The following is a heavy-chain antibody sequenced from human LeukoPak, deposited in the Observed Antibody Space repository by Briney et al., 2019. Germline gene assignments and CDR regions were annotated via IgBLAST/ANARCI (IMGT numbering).Heavy chain of an antibody. J-gene: IGHJ6*02. Sequence: ASVKVSCKASGYTFTSHGISWVRQAPGQGLEWMGWISAYNGKTNYAQKFQGRITMTTNTSTSTAYMELRSLRSDDTAVYYCAREGYYGSGSYPYYYGMDVWGQGTTVTVSS. V-gene: IGHV1-18*01. CDR1: GYTFTSHG. CDR3: AREGYYGSGSYPYYYGMDV. D-gene: IGHD3-10*01. CDR2: ISAYNGKT.